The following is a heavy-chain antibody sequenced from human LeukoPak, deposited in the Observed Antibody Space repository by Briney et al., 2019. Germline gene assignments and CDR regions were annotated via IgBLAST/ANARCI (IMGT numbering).Heavy chain of an antibody. CDR1: NYSISSEYY. D-gene: IGHD1-1*01. CDR2: IYYRGTT. V-gene: IGHV4-38-2*02. J-gene: IGHJ4*02. CDR3: ARDRSYGYYGTTFDY. Sequence: SETLSLTCAVSNYSISSEYYWGWIRQPPGKGLEWIGSIYYRGTTYYNPSLKSRVTLSVDTSKNPFSIKLSSVPAAHTAVYYCARDRSYGYYGTTFDYWGQGTLVTVSS.